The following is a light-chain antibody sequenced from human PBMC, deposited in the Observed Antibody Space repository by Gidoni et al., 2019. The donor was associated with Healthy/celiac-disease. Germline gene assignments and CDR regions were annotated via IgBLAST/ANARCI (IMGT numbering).Light chain of an antibody. CDR2: DVS. V-gene: IGLV2-14*03. J-gene: IGLJ2*01. Sequence: QSALTQPASVSGSPGQSITISCTGTSSDVGGYTYVSWYQQHPGKAPKLMIYDVSNRPSGFSNRFSGSKSGNTASLTISGLQAEDEADYYCSSYTSSSTVVFGGGTKLTVL. CDR3: SSYTSSSTVV. CDR1: SSDVGGYTY.